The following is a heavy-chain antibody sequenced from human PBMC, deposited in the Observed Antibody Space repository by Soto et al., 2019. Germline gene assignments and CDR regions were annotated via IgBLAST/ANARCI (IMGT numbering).Heavy chain of an antibody. V-gene: IGHV4-34*01. CDR2: INHSGST. CDR3: ARGRVEYYYGSGSYYNRYYFDY. D-gene: IGHD3-10*01. CDR1: GGSFSGYY. Sequence: SETLSLTCAVYGGSFSGYYWSWIRQPPGKGLEWIGEINHSGSTNYNPSLKSRVTISVDTSKNQFSLKLSSVTAADTAVYYCARGRVEYYYGSGSYYNRYYFDYWGQGTLVTVSS. J-gene: IGHJ4*02.